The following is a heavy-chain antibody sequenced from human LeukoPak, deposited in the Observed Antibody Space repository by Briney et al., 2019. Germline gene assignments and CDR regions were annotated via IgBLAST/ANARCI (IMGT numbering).Heavy chain of an antibody. D-gene: IGHD5-12*01. J-gene: IGHJ4*02. V-gene: IGHV3-74*01. CDR2: INPDGSST. CDR1: GFAFNTYW. Sequence: GGSLRLSCAASGFAFNTYWMHWVRQAPGKGLVWVSRINPDGSSTNYADSVKGRFTISRDNAKNTLYLQMNSLRAEDTAVYYCARGAYSGYDFDFWGQGTLVTVSS. CDR3: ARGAYSGYDFDF.